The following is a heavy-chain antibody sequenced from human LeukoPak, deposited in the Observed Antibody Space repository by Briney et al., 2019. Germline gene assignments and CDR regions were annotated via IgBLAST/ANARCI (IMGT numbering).Heavy chain of an antibody. CDR2: IYYSGST. V-gene: IGHV4-59*08. Sequence: PSETLSLTCAVYGGSFSGYYWSWIRQPPGKGLEWIGYIYYSGSTIYNPSLKSRVTISQDTSKNHFSLQLRSVTVADTAVYFCARLDGTDMAMVTLDYWGQGTQVTASS. CDR3: ARLDGTDMAMVTLDY. CDR1: GGSFSGYY. J-gene: IGHJ4*02. D-gene: IGHD5-18*01.